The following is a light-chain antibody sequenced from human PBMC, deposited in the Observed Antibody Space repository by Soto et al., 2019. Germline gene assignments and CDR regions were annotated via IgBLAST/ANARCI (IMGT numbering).Light chain of an antibody. J-gene: IGLJ2*01. CDR1: SSDIGTYNF. V-gene: IGLV2-8*01. CDR3: QSYDSSLTVV. CDR2: EVT. Sequence: QSVLTQPPSASGSPGQSVTIPCTGSSSDIGTYNFVSWYQQHPGKAPKLIIHEVTKRPSGVPDRFSGSKSGNTASLTVSGLQAEDEAEYFCQSYDSSLTVVFGGGTKLTVL.